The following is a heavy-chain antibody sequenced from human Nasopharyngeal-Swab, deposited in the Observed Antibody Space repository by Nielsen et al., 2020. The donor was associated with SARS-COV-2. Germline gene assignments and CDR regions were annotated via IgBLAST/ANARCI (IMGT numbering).Heavy chain of an antibody. Sequence: GGSLRSPFAATGSTLSSYWLSWARQAPGRGLEWLAHTKVDGTVTHYVDSVRGRFTVSRDNAKNSLFLQMNSLRAEDTAVYFCAREGRDGAVSSWGQGTLVTVSS. CDR3: AREGRDGAVSS. V-gene: IGHV3-7*03. CDR1: GSTLSSYW. D-gene: IGHD5-24*01. CDR2: TKVDGTVT. J-gene: IGHJ5*02.